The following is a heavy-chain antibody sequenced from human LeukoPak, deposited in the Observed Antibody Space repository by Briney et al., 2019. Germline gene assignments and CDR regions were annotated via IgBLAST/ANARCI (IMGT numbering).Heavy chain of an antibody. J-gene: IGHJ4*02. CDR1: GFTFNNYA. CDR2: ISEGGENI. CDR3: ARDPHYGSGSYYRPYYFDY. D-gene: IGHD3-10*01. V-gene: IGHV3-23*01. Sequence: GGSLRLSCAASGFTFNNYAMNWVRQAPGKGLEWVSSISEGGENIHYADSVKGRFTISRDNSQSTLFLQMGSLRAEDMAVYYCARDPHYGSGSYYRPYYFDYWGQGTLVTVSS.